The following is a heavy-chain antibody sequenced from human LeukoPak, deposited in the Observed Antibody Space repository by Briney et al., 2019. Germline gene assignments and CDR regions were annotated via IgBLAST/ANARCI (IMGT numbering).Heavy chain of an antibody. CDR2: ITGSGDST. CDR1: GFIFSTYP. Sequence: PGGSLRLSCAASGFIFSTYPMSWVRQAPGKGLEWVSAITGSGDSTFYADSVKGRCTISRDNFKNTLSLQMNTLRAEDTAVYYCAKENPVGGTNYFDYWGQGTLVTVSS. D-gene: IGHD1-26*01. J-gene: IGHJ4*02. CDR3: AKENPVGGTNYFDY. V-gene: IGHV3-23*01.